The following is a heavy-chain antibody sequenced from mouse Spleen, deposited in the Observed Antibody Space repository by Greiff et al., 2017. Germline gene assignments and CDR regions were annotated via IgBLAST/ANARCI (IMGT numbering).Heavy chain of an antibody. D-gene: IGHD2-3*01. CDR2: IDPSDSYT. J-gene: IGHJ2*01. CDR1: GYTFTSYW. CDR3: ARYGLYDGYYDFDY. V-gene: IGHV1-69*01. Sequence: QVQLQQPGAELVMPGASVKLSCKASGYTFTSYWMHWVKQRPGQGLEWIGEIDPSDSYTNYNQKFKGKATLTVDKSSSTAYMQLSSLTSEDSAVYYCARYGLYDGYYDFDYWGQGTTLTVSS.